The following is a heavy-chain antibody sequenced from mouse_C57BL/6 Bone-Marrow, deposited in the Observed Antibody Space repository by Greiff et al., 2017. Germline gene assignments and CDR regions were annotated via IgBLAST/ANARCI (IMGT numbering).Heavy chain of an antibody. CDR3: TTYSNYYAMDY. CDR2: IDPENGDT. D-gene: IGHD2-5*01. CDR1: GFNIKDDY. V-gene: IGHV14-4*01. Sequence: VQLQQSGAELVRPGASVKLSCTASGFNIKDDYMHWVKQRPEQGLEWIGWIDPENGDTEYASKFQGKATITADTSSNTAYLQLSSLTSEDTAVYYCTTYSNYYAMDYWGQGTLVTVSA. J-gene: IGHJ3*01.